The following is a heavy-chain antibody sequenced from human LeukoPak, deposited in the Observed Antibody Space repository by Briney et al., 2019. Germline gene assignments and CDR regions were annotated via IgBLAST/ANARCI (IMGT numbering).Heavy chain of an antibody. CDR2: ISGSGGST. CDR3: AKTAGSKGWFDP. V-gene: IGHV3-23*01. J-gene: IGHJ5*02. CDR1: GFTFSSYA. Sequence: GGCLRLSCAASGFTFSSYAMSWVRQAPGEGREWVSAISGSGGSTYYADSVKGRFTISRDNSKNTLYLQMNSLRAEDTAVYYCAKTAGSKGWFDPWGQGTLVTVSS.